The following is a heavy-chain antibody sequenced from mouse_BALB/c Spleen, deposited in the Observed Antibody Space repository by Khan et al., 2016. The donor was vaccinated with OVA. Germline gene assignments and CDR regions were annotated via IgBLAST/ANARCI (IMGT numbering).Heavy chain of an antibody. CDR2: IWAGGST. J-gene: IGHJ4*01. Sequence: VQLQESGPGLVAPSQSLSITCTVSGFSLTSYGVHWVRQPPGKGLEWLGVIWAGGSTNYNSALMSRLSISKDNSKSQVFLKMNSLQTDDTAMYYCAGLYYYGSSFYAMDYWGQGTSGTVSS. V-gene: IGHV2-9*02. CDR3: AGLYYYGSSFYAMDY. CDR1: GFSLTSYG. D-gene: IGHD1-1*01.